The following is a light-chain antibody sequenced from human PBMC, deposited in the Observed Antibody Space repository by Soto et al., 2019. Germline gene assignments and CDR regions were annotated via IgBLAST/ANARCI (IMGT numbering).Light chain of an antibody. V-gene: IGLV2-14*01. CDR1: SRDVGCYNY. J-gene: IGLJ1*01. Sequence: LTQPASVSGSPGQSITISCTGTSRDVGCYNYVSWYQQYPGKAPKLMIYGVTNRPSGVSNRFSGSKTGNTASLTISGLQAEDEAYYYCFSHRRGDSHVFGTGTKVTVL. CDR3: FSHRRGDSHV. CDR2: GVT.